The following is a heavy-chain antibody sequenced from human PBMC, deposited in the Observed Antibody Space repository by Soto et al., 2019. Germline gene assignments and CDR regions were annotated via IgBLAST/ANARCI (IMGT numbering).Heavy chain of an antibody. J-gene: IGHJ6*02. Sequence: GASVKVSCKASGYTFTSYDINWVRQATGQGLEWMGWMNPNSGNTGYAQKFQGRVTMTRNTSISTAYMELSSLRSEDTAVYYCARGRGTDLPYYYYYGMDVWGQGTTVTVSS. V-gene: IGHV1-8*01. CDR2: MNPNSGNT. CDR3: ARGRGTDLPYYYYYGMDV. CDR1: GYTFTSYD.